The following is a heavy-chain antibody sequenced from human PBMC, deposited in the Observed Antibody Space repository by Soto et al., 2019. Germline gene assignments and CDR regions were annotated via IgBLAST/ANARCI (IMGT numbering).Heavy chain of an antibody. CDR3: ARVGDDDSRRYYPHFFAY. Sequence: PGKGLEWIGYIYYSGSTNYNPSLKSRVTISVDTSKNQFSLKLSSVTAADTAVYYCARVGDDDSRRYYPHFFAYRRQGTLVTVSS. D-gene: IGHD3-22*01. V-gene: IGHV4-59*01. J-gene: IGHJ4*02. CDR2: IYYSGST.